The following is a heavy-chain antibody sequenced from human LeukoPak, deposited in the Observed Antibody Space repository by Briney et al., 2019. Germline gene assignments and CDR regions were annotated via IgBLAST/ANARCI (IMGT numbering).Heavy chain of an antibody. D-gene: IGHD4-17*01. V-gene: IGHV3-30*04. CDR2: ISYDGTKP. CDR1: GFTFRNYA. CDR3: ASGRLEYGDYAIGSGI. J-gene: IGHJ3*02. Sequence: PGRSLRLSCAASGFTFRNYAMHWVRQSPDKGLEWVAVISYDGTKPYHADSVKGRFTISRDNSKDTLYLEMNSLRAEDTAVYYCASGRLEYGDYAIGSGIWGQGTMVTVSS.